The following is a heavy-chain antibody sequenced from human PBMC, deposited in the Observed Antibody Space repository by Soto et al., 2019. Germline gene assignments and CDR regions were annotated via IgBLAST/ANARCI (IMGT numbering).Heavy chain of an antibody. V-gene: IGHV3-30-3*01. CDR3: ARGAKVTTRPPYDYGMDV. CDR2: ISYDGSNK. CDR1: GFTFSSYA. J-gene: IGHJ6*02. D-gene: IGHD4-17*01. Sequence: QVQLVESGGGVVQPGRSLRLSCAASGFTFSSYAMHWVRQAPGKGLEWVAVISYDGSNKYYADSVKGRFTISRDNSKNTLYLQMNSLRAEDTAVYYCARGAKVTTRPPYDYGMDVWGQGTTVTVSS.